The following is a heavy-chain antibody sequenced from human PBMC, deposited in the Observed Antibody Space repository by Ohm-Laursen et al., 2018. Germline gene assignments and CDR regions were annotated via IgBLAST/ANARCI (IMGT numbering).Heavy chain of an antibody. D-gene: IGHD3-10*01. CDR3: AALFYGTGSY. CDR1: GFTFSNYE. CDR2: ISSSGRTV. Sequence: SLRLSCAASGFTFSNYEMNWVRQAPGKGLEWISYISSSGRTVNHVDSVKGRFTISRDNAKNSLYLQMNSLRAEDTAVYYCAALFYGTGSYWSQGTQVTVSS. V-gene: IGHV3-48*03. J-gene: IGHJ4*02.